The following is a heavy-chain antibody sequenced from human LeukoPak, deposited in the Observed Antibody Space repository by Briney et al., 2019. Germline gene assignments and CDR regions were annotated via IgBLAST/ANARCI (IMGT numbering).Heavy chain of an antibody. V-gene: IGHV4-59*01. CDR2: LSYSGST. CDR1: GGSIGSYH. D-gene: IGHD1-26*01. CDR3: ARVGARTPYYYYMDV. Sequence: SETLSLTCSVSGGSIGSYHWSWIRQPPGKGLEWIGFLSYSGSTSYNPSLESRVTISPDTSKSQFSLKLSSVTAADTAVYYCARVGARTPYYYYMDVWGKGTTVTVSS. J-gene: IGHJ6*03.